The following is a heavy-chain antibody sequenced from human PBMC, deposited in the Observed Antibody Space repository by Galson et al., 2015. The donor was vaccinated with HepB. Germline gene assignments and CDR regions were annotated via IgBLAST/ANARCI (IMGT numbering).Heavy chain of an antibody. J-gene: IGHJ3*02. D-gene: IGHD1-26*01. CDR3: AKVLGVGAMGGLDAFNI. Sequence: SLRLSCAASGFTFDDYAMHWVRQAPGKGLEWVSGISWNSGSIGYADSVKGRFTISGDNAKNSLYLQMNSLRAEDTALYYCAKVLGVGAMGGLDAFNIWGQGTMVTVSS. CDR1: GFTFDDYA. CDR2: ISWNSGSI. V-gene: IGHV3-9*01.